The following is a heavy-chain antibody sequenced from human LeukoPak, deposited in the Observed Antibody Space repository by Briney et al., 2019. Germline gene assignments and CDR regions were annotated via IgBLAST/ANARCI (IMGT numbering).Heavy chain of an antibody. CDR3: ARDFIAAAGTLDY. J-gene: IGHJ4*02. Sequence: ASVKVSCKASGYTFTSYDINWVRQATGQGLEWMGWMNPNSGNTGYAQKFQGRVTMTRDTSTSTVYMELSSLRSEDTAVYYCARDFIAAAGTLDYWGQGSLVTVSS. CDR2: MNPNSGNT. D-gene: IGHD6-13*01. V-gene: IGHV1-8*01. CDR1: GYTFTSYD.